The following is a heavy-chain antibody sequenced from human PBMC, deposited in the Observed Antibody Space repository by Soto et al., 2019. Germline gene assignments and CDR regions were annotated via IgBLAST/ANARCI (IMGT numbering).Heavy chain of an antibody. D-gene: IGHD6-19*01. Sequence: EVQLLESGGGLVQPGGSLRLSCAASGFTFSSYAMSWVRQAPGKGLEWVSAISGSGGTTYYADSVKGRFTFSRDNSKNTLYMQMNSLRAEDTAVYYSAKTANGWFSAFDIWGQGTMVTVSS. CDR3: AKTANGWFSAFDI. CDR1: GFTFSSYA. V-gene: IGHV3-23*01. J-gene: IGHJ3*02. CDR2: ISGSGGTT.